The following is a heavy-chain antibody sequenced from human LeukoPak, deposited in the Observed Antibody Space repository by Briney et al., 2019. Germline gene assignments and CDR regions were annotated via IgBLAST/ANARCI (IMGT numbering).Heavy chain of an antibody. Sequence: SSETLSLTCIVSGGSISSYYWTWIRQPPGKGLEWIGRIYTSGSTNYNPSLKSRVTISVDTSKNQFSLKLSSVTAADTAVYYCARGTAAAAGTPPDYWGQGTLVTVSS. CDR1: GGSISSYY. D-gene: IGHD6-13*01. V-gene: IGHV4-4*08. J-gene: IGHJ4*02. CDR3: ARGTAAAAGTPPDY. CDR2: IYTSGST.